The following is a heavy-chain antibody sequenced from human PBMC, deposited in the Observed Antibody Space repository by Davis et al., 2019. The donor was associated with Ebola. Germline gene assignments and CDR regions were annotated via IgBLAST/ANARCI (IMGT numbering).Heavy chain of an antibody. CDR3: AKGRGPYRRGDAFDI. CDR2: IFPRDSDT. V-gene: IGHV5-51*01. Sequence: GESLKISCKGFGYSFNDQWIGWVRQMPGKGLEWMGIIFPRDSDTRYSPSFQGQVTIPADKSISTVYLQWSSLKASDTAMYFCAKGRGPYRRGDAFDIWGRGTMVTVSS. CDR1: GYSFNDQW. J-gene: IGHJ3*02. D-gene: IGHD1-26*01.